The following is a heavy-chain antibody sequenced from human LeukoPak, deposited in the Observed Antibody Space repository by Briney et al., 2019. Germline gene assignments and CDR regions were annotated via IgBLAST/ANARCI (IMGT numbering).Heavy chain of an antibody. CDR2: ISSNGIST. CDR1: GFTFSTYG. Sequence: GGSLRLSCAASGFTFSTYGMSWVRQAPGKGLEWVSTISSNGISTYYADSVKGRFTISRDNSKNTLNLQMNSLRVADTAIYYCAKGGYSSSYPSDYWGQGTLVTVSS. CDR3: AKGGYSSSYPSDY. D-gene: IGHD6-19*01. J-gene: IGHJ4*02. V-gene: IGHV3-23*01.